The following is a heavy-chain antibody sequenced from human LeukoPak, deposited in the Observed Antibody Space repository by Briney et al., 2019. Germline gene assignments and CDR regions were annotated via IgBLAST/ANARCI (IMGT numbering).Heavy chain of an antibody. J-gene: IGHJ4*02. V-gene: IGHV1-8*01. CDR2: MSPNSGDT. CDR1: GYTFTSYD. Sequence: ASVKVSCKASGYTFTSYDINWVRQATGQGLEWMGWMSPNSGDTGYAQEFQGRLTMTRDTSISTAYMELSSLRSEDTAVYYCVRTPPNWGADYWGQGTLVTVSS. CDR3: VRTPPNWGADY. D-gene: IGHD3-16*01.